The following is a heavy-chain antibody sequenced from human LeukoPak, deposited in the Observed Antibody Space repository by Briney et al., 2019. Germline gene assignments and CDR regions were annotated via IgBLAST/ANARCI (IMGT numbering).Heavy chain of an antibody. V-gene: IGHV3-30*02. CDR3: ARDNYYAVDY. CDR2: IRYDGSNK. Sequence: PGGSLRLSCAASGFAFSSYGMHWVRQAPGKGLEWVAFIRYDGSNKYYADSVKGRLTISRDNSKNTLYLQMNSLRAEDTAVYYCARDNYYAVDYWGQGTLVTVSS. D-gene: IGHD2-2*01. J-gene: IGHJ4*02. CDR1: GFAFSSYG.